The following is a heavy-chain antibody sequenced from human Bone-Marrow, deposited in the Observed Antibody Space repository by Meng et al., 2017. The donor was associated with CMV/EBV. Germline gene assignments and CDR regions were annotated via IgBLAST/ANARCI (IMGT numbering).Heavy chain of an antibody. D-gene: IGHD2-2*01. CDR3: ARHHLTAAFGY. J-gene: IGHJ4*02. CDR2: IIPILGIA. CDR1: GYTFTSHY. Sequence: SVKVSCKASGYTFTSHYMYWVRQAPGQGLEWMGRIIPILGIANYAQKFQGRVTITADKSTSTAYMELSSLRSEDTAVYYCARHHLTAAFGYWGQGTLVTVSS. V-gene: IGHV1-69*02.